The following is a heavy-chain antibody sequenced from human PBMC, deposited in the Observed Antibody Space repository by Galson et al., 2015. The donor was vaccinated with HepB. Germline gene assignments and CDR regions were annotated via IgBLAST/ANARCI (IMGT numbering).Heavy chain of an antibody. CDR2: IIGNGDGT. Sequence: SLRLSCAASGFNFNNFAMSWVRQAPGRGLEWVSSIIGNGDGTYYADSVKGRFTISRDNSKNTVYLQMNSLRAEDTAVYYCAKDGWVPAYGGDSYGWFDPWGQGTLVTVSS. CDR3: AKDGWVPAYGGDSYGWFDP. J-gene: IGHJ5*02. D-gene: IGHD4-23*01. V-gene: IGHV3-23*01. CDR1: GFNFNNFA.